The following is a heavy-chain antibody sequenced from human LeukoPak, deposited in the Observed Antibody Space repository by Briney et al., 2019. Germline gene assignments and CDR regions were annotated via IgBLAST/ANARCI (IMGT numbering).Heavy chain of an antibody. CDR1: GFISNTNG. CDR2: MSNDGSYK. D-gene: IGHD2-21*01. Sequence: GGSLRLSCVASGFISNTNGMHWVRQAPGKGLEWVAFMSNDGSYKFYADSVKGRFTISRDHSKNTLYLQMNSLRGEDTAVYYCATVPGEWTTLDYWGKGSLVTVAA. V-gene: IGHV3-30*02. CDR3: ATVPGEWTTLDY. J-gene: IGHJ4*02.